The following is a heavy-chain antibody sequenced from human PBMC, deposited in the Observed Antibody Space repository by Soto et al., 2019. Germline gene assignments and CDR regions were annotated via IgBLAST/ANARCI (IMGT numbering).Heavy chain of an antibody. D-gene: IGHD6-6*01. CDR3: AKALQYSSSRDYFYYGMDV. Sequence: PGGSLRLSCAASGFTFSNYSMSWVRQAPGKGLEWVSGMNSGGRSYYADSVKGRFTISRDTSKNMLYLQMNSLRADDTAVFYCAKALQYSSSRDYFYYGMDVWGQGTTVTVYS. V-gene: IGHV3-23*01. CDR2: MNSGGRS. CDR1: GFTFSNYS. J-gene: IGHJ6*02.